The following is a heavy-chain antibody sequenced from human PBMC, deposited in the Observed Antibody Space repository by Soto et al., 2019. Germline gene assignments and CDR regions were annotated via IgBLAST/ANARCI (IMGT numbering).Heavy chain of an antibody. CDR2: ISSGSAYI. Sequence: GGSLRLSCNFTFSMYSMNWVRQAPGKGLEWVASISSGSAYIKYADSVKGRFTISRDNAKNSVSLQMNSLRVDDTAVYFCTRDQGGSYDSWFDPWGLGTLATVSS. CDR1: TFSMYS. J-gene: IGHJ5*02. D-gene: IGHD1-26*01. V-gene: IGHV3-21*01. CDR3: TRDQGGSYDSWFDP.